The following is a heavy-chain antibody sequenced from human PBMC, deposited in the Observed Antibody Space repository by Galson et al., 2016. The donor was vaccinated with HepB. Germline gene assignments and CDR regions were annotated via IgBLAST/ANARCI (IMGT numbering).Heavy chain of an antibody. Sequence: SLRLSCAASGFTITTYWMTWVRQAPGKGLEWVANIKQDGSEKYYVDSVKGRFTISRDNAKNSLYLQMNSLRTEDTALYYCTKDTRPRMAPRSDSICGMDVWGQGTTVTVSS. CDR3: TKDTRPRMAPRSDSICGMDV. D-gene: IGHD4-11*01. J-gene: IGHJ6*02. CDR2: IKQDGSEK. V-gene: IGHV3-7*03. CDR1: GFTITTYW.